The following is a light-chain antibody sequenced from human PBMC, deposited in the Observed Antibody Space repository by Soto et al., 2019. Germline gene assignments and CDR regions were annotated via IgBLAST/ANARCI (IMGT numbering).Light chain of an antibody. CDR2: DAS. Sequence: PGERATASCKDSQTVRGIYLAWYQQKPGQAPRLLIYDASNRATGIPARFSGSGSGTDFTLTISSLEPEDFAVYYCQQYNNWPRTFGQGTKVEIK. CDR1: QTVRGIY. V-gene: IGKV3-11*01. J-gene: IGKJ1*01. CDR3: QQYNNWPRT.